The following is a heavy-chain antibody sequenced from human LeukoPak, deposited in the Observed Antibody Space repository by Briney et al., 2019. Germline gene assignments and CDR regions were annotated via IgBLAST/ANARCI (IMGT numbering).Heavy chain of an antibody. J-gene: IGHJ4*02. D-gene: IGHD6-19*01. CDR1: AYTFTGYY. Sequence: ASVKVSCKASAYTFTGYYMHWVRQAPGQGLEWMGWINPDSGGTNYAQKFQGRVTMTRDTSICTAYMEVSRLRSDDTAVYYCAREGSGWYGNFDYWGQGTLVTVSS. V-gene: IGHV1-2*02. CDR3: AREGSGWYGNFDY. CDR2: INPDSGGT.